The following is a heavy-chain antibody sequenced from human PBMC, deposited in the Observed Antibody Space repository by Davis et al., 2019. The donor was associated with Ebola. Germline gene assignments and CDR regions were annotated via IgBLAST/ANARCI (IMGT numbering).Heavy chain of an antibody. Sequence: GGSLRLSCAASGFSFSSYSMNWVRQAPGKGLEWVSSISSSSSYIYYADSVKGRFPLSRDNSKNTLYLQMNSLRAEDTAVYYCARVDPTGTPDYWGQGTLVTVSS. D-gene: IGHD1-1*01. V-gene: IGHV3-21*01. CDR1: GFSFSSYS. J-gene: IGHJ4*02. CDR3: ARVDPTGTPDY. CDR2: ISSSSSYI.